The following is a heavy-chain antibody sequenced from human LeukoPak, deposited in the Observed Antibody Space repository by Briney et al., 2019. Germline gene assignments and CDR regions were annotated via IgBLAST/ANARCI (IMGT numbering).Heavy chain of an antibody. D-gene: IGHD2-15*01. Sequence: GGSLRLSCAASGFTFSSYGMHWVRQAPGKGLEWVAFIRYDGSNKYYADSVKGRFTISRDNSKNTLYLQVNSLRAEDTAVYYCGSSGPPGGYFDYWGQGTLVTVSS. V-gene: IGHV3-30*02. CDR3: GSSGPPGGYFDY. CDR2: IRYDGSNK. J-gene: IGHJ4*02. CDR1: GFTFSSYG.